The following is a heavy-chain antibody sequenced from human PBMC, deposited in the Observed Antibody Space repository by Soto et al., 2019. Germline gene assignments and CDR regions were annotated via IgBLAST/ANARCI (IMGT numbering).Heavy chain of an antibody. CDR3: AKDRRAGGNYGFYSDF. J-gene: IGHJ4*02. CDR2: SSATGAGT. CDR1: GFTFSSYG. V-gene: IGHV3-23*01. D-gene: IGHD1-7*01. Sequence: EVQLLESGGGLVKPGGSLRLSWAASGFTFSSYGMTWVRQAPGKGLEWASFSSATGAGTYYADSVKGRFTISRDNSKNTLYLQMTSLRADDTAVYYCAKDRRAGGNYGFYSDFWGQGALVIVSS.